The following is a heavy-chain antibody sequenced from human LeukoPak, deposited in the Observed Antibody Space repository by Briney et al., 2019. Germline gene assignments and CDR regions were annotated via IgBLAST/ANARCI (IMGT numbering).Heavy chain of an antibody. Sequence: ASVKVSCKASGGTFSSYAISWVRQAPGQGLEWMGGIIPIFGTANYAQKFQGRVTITADESTSTAYMELSSLRSEDAAVYYCARDGADCSSSSCYQAGGWGQGTRVTVSS. V-gene: IGHV1-69*13. CDR2: IIPIFGTA. D-gene: IGHD2-2*01. J-gene: IGHJ4*02. CDR3: ARDGADCSSSSCYQAGG. CDR1: GGTFSSYA.